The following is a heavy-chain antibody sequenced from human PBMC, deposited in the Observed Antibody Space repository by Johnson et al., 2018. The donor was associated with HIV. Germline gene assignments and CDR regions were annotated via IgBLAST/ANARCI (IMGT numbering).Heavy chain of an antibody. CDR2: ISFVCTLK. D-gene: IGHD3-10*01. CDR1: GLSFRNFG. CDR3: YCTDQFGAGSESKGTFDA. Sequence: QVQLVESGGGVVQPGKSLTLSCVGSGLSFRNFGIHWVRHAPGKGPQWAPVISFVCTLKKYADSVKCRFSISNANSKTTLYLQMTSLRQDDTAVYSCYCTDQFGAGSESKGTFDAWGQGTMVTVSS. J-gene: IGHJ3*01. V-gene: IGHV3-30*03.